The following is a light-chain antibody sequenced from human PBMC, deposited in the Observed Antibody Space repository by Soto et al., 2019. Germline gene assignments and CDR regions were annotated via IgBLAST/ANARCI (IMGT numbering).Light chain of an antibody. Sequence: EIVMTQSPATLSVSPGERATLSCRVSHGVGSNFAWSQQKPGQAPGRLIYRASTRATGIPDRFSASGSGTDFTLTISRLEPEDFAVYYCQQYGSSGTFGQGTEVDI. V-gene: IGKV3-20*01. J-gene: IGKJ1*01. CDR2: RAS. CDR1: HGVGSN. CDR3: QQYGSSGT.